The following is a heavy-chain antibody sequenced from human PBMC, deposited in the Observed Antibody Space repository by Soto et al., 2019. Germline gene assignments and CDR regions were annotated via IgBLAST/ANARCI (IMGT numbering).Heavy chain of an antibody. V-gene: IGHV1-69*12. D-gene: IGHD5-18*01. CDR2: IIPIFGTA. CDR1: GGTFSSYA. J-gene: IGHJ6*02. Sequence: QVQLVQSGAEVKKPGSSVKVSCKASGGTFSSYAISWVRQAPGQGLEWMGGIIPIFGTANYAQKFQGRVTITAVESTSTAYMELSSLRSEDTAVYYCARVEYSYGSTNYYSYYGMDVWGQGTTVTVSS. CDR3: ARVEYSYGSTNYYSYYGMDV.